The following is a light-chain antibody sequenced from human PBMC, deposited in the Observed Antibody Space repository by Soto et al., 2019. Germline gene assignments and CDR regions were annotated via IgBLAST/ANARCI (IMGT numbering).Light chain of an antibody. V-gene: IGKV3-20*01. CDR1: QSVSSNY. CDR2: GAS. Sequence: EIVLTQSPGTLSLSPGERATLSCRASQSVSSNYLAWYQQKPCQAPRLVIYGASNRATGIQDRISGSGSGTDFTLTINRLEPEDFAVYYCQQYGSSPPYTFGQGTKLDIK. CDR3: QQYGSSPPYT. J-gene: IGKJ2*01.